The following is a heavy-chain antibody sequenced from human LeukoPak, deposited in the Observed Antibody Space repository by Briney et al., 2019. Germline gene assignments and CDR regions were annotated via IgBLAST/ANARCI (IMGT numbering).Heavy chain of an antibody. CDR3: AKGGMAITDVDY. J-gene: IGHJ4*02. Sequence: GGSLRLSCVGSGYTFSNYGMHWVRQAPGKGLEWVATISYDGNNKYYVDSVKGRFTISRDNSKNTPYLQMNSLRVEDTGVYFCAKGGMAITDVDYWGQGTLVTVSS. CDR1: GYTFSNYG. CDR2: ISYDGNNK. V-gene: IGHV3-30*18. D-gene: IGHD1-20*01.